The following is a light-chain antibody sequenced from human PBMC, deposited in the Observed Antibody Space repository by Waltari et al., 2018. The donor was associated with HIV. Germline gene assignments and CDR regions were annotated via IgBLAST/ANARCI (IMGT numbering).Light chain of an antibody. CDR1: STDIGGFYY. CDR3: ISYASSSALL. V-gene: IGLV2-14*03. Sequence: QSALTQPASVSGSPGQSITISCTGTSTDIGGFYYVSWYQQHPGKAPKLIISAVNARPSGISDRFSCSKSGNTASLTISWLQPEDEAYYHCISYASSSALLFGGGTKLTVV. CDR2: AVN. J-gene: IGLJ3*02.